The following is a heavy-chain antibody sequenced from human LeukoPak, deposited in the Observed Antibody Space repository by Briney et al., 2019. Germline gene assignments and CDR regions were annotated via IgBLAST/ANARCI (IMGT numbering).Heavy chain of an antibody. CDR2: INHSGST. J-gene: IGHJ4*02. Sequence: SETLSLTCAVYGGAFSGYYWSWIRQPPGKGLEWIGEINHSGSTNYDPSLKIRVTMSVDMSKSQFSLNLSSVTAADTAVYYCAREACSGGSCYPDYWGQGTLVTVSS. CDR1: GGAFSGYY. D-gene: IGHD2-15*01. V-gene: IGHV4-34*01. CDR3: AREACSGGSCYPDY.